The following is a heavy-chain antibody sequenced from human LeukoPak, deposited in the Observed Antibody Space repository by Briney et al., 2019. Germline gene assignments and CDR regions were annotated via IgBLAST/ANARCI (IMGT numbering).Heavy chain of an antibody. CDR3: ARGRRNHALDY. CDR2: ISAYNGNT. D-gene: IGHD2-15*01. V-gene: IGHV1-18*04. J-gene: IGHJ4*02. Sequence: ASVKVSCKASEYTFTAYYIHLVRQAPGQGLEWMGWISAYNGNTNYAQKLQGRVTMTTDTSTSTAYMELRSLRSDDTAVYYCARGRRNHALDYWGQGTLVTVSS. CDR1: EYTFTAYY.